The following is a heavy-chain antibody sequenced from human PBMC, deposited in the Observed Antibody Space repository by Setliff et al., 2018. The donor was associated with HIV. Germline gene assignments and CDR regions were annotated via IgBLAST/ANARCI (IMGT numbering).Heavy chain of an antibody. V-gene: IGHV3-73*01. CDR3: AASPDGDCATTNCANWFDP. J-gene: IGHJ5*02. CDR2: IKTKSNTYAT. CDR1: GFTFSGSA. Sequence: GESLKISCSASGFTFSGSAMHWVRQASGKGLEWVGRIKTKSNTYATAYGESVKGRFTISRDDSQNTAYLQMSSLKTEDTAVYFCAASPDGDCATTNCANWFDPWGQGTLVTVSS. D-gene: IGHD4-17*01.